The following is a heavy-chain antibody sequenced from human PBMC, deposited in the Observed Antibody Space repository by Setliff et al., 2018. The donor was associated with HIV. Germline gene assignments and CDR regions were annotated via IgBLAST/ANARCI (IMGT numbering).Heavy chain of an antibody. V-gene: IGHV1-69*05. J-gene: IGHJ6*03. Sequence: SVKVSCKASGYTFTSYAISWVRQAPGQGLEWMGGIIPIFGTANYAQKFQGRVTMTRYTSTSTVYMELSSLRSEDTAVYYCAKGGYYDSTGYYYYYLYYLDEWGKGTTVTVSS. CDR3: AKGGYYDSTGYYYYYLYYLDE. CDR2: IIPIFGTA. D-gene: IGHD3-22*01. CDR1: GYTFTSYA.